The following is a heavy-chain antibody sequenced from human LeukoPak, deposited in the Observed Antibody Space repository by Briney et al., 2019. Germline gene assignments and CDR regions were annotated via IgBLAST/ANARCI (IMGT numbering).Heavy chain of an antibody. D-gene: IGHD6-6*01. CDR3: ASDSSSSHFDY. CDR2: ISSSSSTI. V-gene: IGHV3-48*01. J-gene: IGHJ4*02. Sequence: GGSLRLSCAASGFTFSGYSMNWVRQAPGKGLEWVSYISSSSSTIYYADSVKGRFTISRDNAKNSLYLQMNSLRAEDTAVYYCASDSSSSHFDYWGQGTLVTVSS. CDR1: GFTFSGYS.